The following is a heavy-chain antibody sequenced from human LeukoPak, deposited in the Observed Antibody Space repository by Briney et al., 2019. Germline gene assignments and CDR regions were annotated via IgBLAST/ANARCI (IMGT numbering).Heavy chain of an antibody. CDR2: ISYDGSNK. CDR3: AKDFYRSPYDSSGYLGYYFDY. CDR1: GFTFSSYG. V-gene: IGHV3-30*18. J-gene: IGHJ4*02. Sequence: PGGSLRLSCAASGFTFSSYGMHWVRQAPGRGLEWVAVISYDGSNKYYADSVKGRFTISRDNSKNTLYLQMNSLRAEDTAVYYCAKDFYRSPYDSSGYLGYYFDYWGQGTLVTVSS. D-gene: IGHD3-22*01.